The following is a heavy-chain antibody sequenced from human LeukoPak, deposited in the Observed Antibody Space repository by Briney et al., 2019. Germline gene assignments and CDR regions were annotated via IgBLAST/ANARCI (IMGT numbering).Heavy chain of an antibody. CDR1: GFTFSSSG. J-gene: IGHJ4*02. CDR3: AKHIGDSCYSAVDY. V-gene: IGHV3-23*01. CDR2: ISGGGDST. D-gene: IGHD2-15*01. Sequence: GSLRLSCAGSGFTFSSSGINWVRQTPGKGLEWVSVISGGGDSTYYADSVKGRFTIARDNSKNTVYLQMSSLRAKDTAVYYCAKHIGDSCYSAVDYWGQGTPVTVSS.